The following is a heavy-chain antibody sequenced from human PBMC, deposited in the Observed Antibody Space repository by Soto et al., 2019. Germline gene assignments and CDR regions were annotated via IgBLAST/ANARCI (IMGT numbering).Heavy chain of an antibody. CDR2: INHSGST. Sequence: LALTCAVYGGSFSGYYWSWIRQPPGKGLEWIGEINHSGSTNYNPSLKSRVTISVDTSKNQFSLKLSSVTAADTAVYYCATTKGSTSCYDYWGQGTLVTVSS. V-gene: IGHV4-34*01. CDR3: ATTKGSTSCYDY. CDR1: GGSFSGYY. J-gene: IGHJ4*02. D-gene: IGHD2-2*01.